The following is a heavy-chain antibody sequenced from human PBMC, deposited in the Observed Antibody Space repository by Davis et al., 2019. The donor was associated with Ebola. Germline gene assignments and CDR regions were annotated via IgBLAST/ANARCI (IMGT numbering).Heavy chain of an antibody. Sequence: GGSLRLSCTASGFTFGDYAMSWVRQAPGKGLEWVSAISGSGGTTYYAGSVKGRFTVSRDNSKKTMYLQMNSLRAEDTAVYYCARSGLSFGVVKYHYGMDVWGKGTTVTVSS. D-gene: IGHD3-3*01. V-gene: IGHV3-23*01. CDR3: ARSGLSFGVVKYHYGMDV. CDR1: GFTFGDYA. J-gene: IGHJ6*04. CDR2: ISGSGGTT.